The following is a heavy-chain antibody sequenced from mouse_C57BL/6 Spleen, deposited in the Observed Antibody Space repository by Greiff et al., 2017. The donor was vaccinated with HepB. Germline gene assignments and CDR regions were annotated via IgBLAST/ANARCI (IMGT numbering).Heavy chain of an antibody. J-gene: IGHJ4*01. CDR1: GFSFTSYG. CDR3: ARERDYDYSYYAMDY. D-gene: IGHD2-4*01. V-gene: IGHV2-2*01. Sequence: QVQLQQSGPGLLQPSQSLSITCTVSGFSFTSYGVHWVRQSPGKGLEWLGVIWSGVSTDYNAAFISRLSISKDNSKSQVFFKMNSLQADDTAIYYCARERDYDYSYYAMDYWGQGTSVTVSS. CDR2: IWSGVST.